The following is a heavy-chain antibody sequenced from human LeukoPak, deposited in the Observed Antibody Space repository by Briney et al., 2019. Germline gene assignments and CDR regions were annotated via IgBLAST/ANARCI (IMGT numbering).Heavy chain of an antibody. Sequence: ASVKVSCKASGYTSINYDINWVRQATGQGLEWMGWMNPNSGNTGYAQRFQGRVTMTRDTSINTAYMELSSLRSEDTAVYYCARGGTEGLWPDYWGQGTLVTVST. J-gene: IGHJ4*02. CDR1: GYTSINYD. CDR3: ARGGTEGLWPDY. D-gene: IGHD2-21*01. V-gene: IGHV1-8*01. CDR2: MNPNSGNT.